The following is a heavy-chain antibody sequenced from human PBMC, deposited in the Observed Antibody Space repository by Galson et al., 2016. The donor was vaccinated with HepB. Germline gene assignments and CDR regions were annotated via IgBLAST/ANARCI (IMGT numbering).Heavy chain of an antibody. CDR2: IREGASVT. CDR1: GFPFSDSY. J-gene: IGHJ4*02. V-gene: IGHV3-11*06. CDR3: ARWNIALDY. Sequence: SLRLSCAASGFPFSDSYMSWIRQAPGKGPELVAYIREGASVTNYADSVKGRFTISRDNAKRSLYLQMNSLRAEDTSVYYCARWNIALDYWGLGILVSVSS. D-gene: IGHD1/OR15-1a*01.